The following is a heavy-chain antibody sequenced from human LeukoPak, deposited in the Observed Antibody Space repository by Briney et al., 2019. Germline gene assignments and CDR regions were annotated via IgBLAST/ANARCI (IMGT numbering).Heavy chain of an antibody. V-gene: IGHV3-48*04. CDR2: ISSSGSTI. Sequence: GGSLRLSCAASGFTFSTYSMNWVRQAPGKGLEWVSYISSSGSTIYYADSVKGRFTISRDNAKNSLYLQMNSLRAEDTAVYYCARALWEAAYYYYYYMDVWGKGTTVTVSS. D-gene: IGHD1-26*01. J-gene: IGHJ6*03. CDR3: ARALWEAAYYYYYYMDV. CDR1: GFTFSTYS.